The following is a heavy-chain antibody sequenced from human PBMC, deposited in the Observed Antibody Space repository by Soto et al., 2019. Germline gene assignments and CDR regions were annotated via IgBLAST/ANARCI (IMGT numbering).Heavy chain of an antibody. CDR2: IYSDGTT. Sequence: GGSLRLSCAASGFIVTSNYMSCVRHSPGKGLEWVSVIYSDGTTNYAESVKGRFTISRDNSKNTVFLQMSSLRAEDTAVYYCAKGGPGASSGLFESWGQGTLVTVSS. V-gene: IGHV3-53*01. D-gene: IGHD3-10*01. CDR3: AKGGPGASSGLFES. J-gene: IGHJ4*02. CDR1: GFIVTSNY.